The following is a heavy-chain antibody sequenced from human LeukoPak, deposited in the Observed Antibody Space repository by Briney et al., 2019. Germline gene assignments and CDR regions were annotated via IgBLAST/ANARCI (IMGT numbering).Heavy chain of an antibody. CDR2: INPNSGGT. Sequence: GASVKVSCKASGYTFAVYYIHWVRQAPGQGLEWLGWINPNSGGTNYAQKFQGRITMTRDTSITTVYMEVSRLTSDDTAVYYCARDYYDSSGSYDCWGQGTLVTVSP. J-gene: IGHJ4*02. CDR1: GYTFAVYY. V-gene: IGHV1-2*02. CDR3: ARDYYDSSGSYDC. D-gene: IGHD3-22*01.